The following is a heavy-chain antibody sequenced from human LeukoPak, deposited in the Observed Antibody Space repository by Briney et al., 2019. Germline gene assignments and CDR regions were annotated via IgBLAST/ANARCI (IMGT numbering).Heavy chain of an antibody. J-gene: IGHJ4*02. CDR3: ARENIEQWPAFDY. D-gene: IGHD1/OR15-1a*01. CDR1: GYTFTGYY. Sequence: ASVKVSCKASGYTFTGYYMHWVRQAPGQGLEWMGWINPNSGGTNYAQKFQGRVTMTRDTSISTAYMEPSRLTSDDTAAYYCARENIEQWPAFDYWGQGTPVTVSS. CDR2: INPNSGGT. V-gene: IGHV1-2*02.